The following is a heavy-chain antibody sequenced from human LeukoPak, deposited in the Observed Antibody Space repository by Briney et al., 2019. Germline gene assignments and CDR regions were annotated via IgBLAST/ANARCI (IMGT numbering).Heavy chain of an antibody. CDR2: ISGSGGST. J-gene: IGHJ6*02. Sequence: PGGSLRLSCAASGFTFSSYAMSWVRQAPGKGLEWVSAISGSGGSTYYADSVKGRFTISRDNSKNTLYLQMNSLRAEDTAVYYCAKAAGEDYDILTGYYKGNYYYYGMDVWGQGTTVTVSS. V-gene: IGHV3-23*01. CDR1: GFTFSSYA. D-gene: IGHD3-9*01. CDR3: AKAAGEDYDILTGYYKGNYYYYGMDV.